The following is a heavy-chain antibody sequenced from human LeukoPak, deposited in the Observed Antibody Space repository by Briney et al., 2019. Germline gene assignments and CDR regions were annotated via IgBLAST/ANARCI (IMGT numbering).Heavy chain of an antibody. Sequence: GGSLRLSCAASGLTFSSYDMHWVRRAPGKGLEWVTVISYDGSNKYSADSVKGRFTISRDNSKNTLYLQMNSLRAEDTAVYYCAKEGNSGSYYFDYWGQGTLVTVSS. J-gene: IGHJ4*02. CDR1: GLTFSSYD. D-gene: IGHD1-26*01. V-gene: IGHV3-30*18. CDR3: AKEGNSGSYYFDY. CDR2: ISYDGSNK.